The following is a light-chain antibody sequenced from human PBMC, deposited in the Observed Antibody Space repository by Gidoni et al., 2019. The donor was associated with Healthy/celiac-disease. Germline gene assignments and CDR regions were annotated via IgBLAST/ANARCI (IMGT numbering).Light chain of an antibody. V-gene: IGKV1-39*01. CDR3: QQSYSTPRT. J-gene: IGKJ1*01. CDR2: AAS. CDR1: QSISSY. Sequence: DIQMTQSPSSLSASVGDRVTITCRASQSISSYLNWDQQKPGKAPKLLIYAASSLQSGVPSRFSGSVSGTDFTLTISSLQPDDFATYYCQQSYSTPRTFGQGTKVEIK.